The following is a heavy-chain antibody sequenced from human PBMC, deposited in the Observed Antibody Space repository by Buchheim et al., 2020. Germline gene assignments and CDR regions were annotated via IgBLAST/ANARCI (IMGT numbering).Heavy chain of an antibody. J-gene: IGHJ4*02. D-gene: IGHD2-2*01. V-gene: IGHV4-39*01. CDR2: IYYSGST. CDR3: ARRKAAYCSSTSCRDNYFDY. Sequence: QLQLQESGPGLVKPSETLSLTCTVSGGSISSSSYYWGWIRQPPGKGLEWIGSIYYSGSTYYNASLKSRVTISVDTSKNQFSLKLSSVTAADTAVYYCARRKAAYCSSTSCRDNYFDYWGQGTL. CDR1: GGSISSSSYY.